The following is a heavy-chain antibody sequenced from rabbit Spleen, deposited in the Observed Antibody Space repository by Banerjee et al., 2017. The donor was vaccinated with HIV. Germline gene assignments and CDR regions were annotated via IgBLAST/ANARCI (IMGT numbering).Heavy chain of an antibody. J-gene: IGHJ6*01. D-gene: IGHD3-1*01. V-gene: IGHV1S40*01. CDR1: GVSFSSSSY. CDR2: IYAGSSGST. Sequence: QSLEESGGDLVKPGASLTLTCTASGVSFSSSSYMCWVRQAPGKGLEWIACIYAGSSGSTYAANWAKGRFTISKTSSTVTLQMTSLTAADTATYFCARDLANVIGWNFGLWGQGTLVTVS. CDR3: ARDLANVIGWNFGL.